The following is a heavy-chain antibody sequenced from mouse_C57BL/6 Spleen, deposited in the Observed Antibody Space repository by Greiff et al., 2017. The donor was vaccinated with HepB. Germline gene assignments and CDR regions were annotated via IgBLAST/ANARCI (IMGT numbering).Heavy chain of an antibody. V-gene: IGHV1-72*01. CDR1: GYTFTSYW. CDR3: ARSSIYYGYYWYFDV. J-gene: IGHJ1*03. D-gene: IGHD2-2*01. CDR2: IDPNSGGT. Sequence: QVHVKQPGAELVKPGASVKLSCKASGYTFTSYWMHWVKQRPGRGLEWIGRIDPNSGGTKYNEKFKSKATLTVDKPSSTAYMQLSSLTSEDSAVYYWARSSIYYGYYWYFDVWGTGTTVTVSS.